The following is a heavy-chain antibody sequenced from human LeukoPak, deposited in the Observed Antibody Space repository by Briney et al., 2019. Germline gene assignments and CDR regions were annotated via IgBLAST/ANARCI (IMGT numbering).Heavy chain of an antibody. CDR3: ARVRRLGDIVVVVAADWFDP. CDR1: GGSISSYY. Sequence: NASETLSLTCTVSGGSISSYYWSWIRQPPGKGLEWIGYIYYSGSTNYNPSLKSRVTISVDTSKNQFSLKLSSVTAADTAVYYCARVRRLGDIVVVVAADWFDPWGQGTLVTVSS. V-gene: IGHV4-59*12. CDR2: IYYSGST. J-gene: IGHJ5*02. D-gene: IGHD2-15*01.